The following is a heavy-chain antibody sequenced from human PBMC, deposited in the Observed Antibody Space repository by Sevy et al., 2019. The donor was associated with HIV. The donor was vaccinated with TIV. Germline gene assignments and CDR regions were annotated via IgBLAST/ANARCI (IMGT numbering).Heavy chain of an antibody. V-gene: IGHV3-30*03. J-gene: IGHJ4*02. D-gene: IGHD3-22*01. Sequence: GGSLRLSCAASGFTFSRYGMHWVRQAPGKGLEWVAVISYDGSNKYYAESVKGRFTISSDNSKNTLYLQMNSLRAEDTAVYYCATHYYDSSGYYPFDYWGQGTLVTVSS. CDR3: ATHYYDSSGYYPFDY. CDR2: ISYDGSNK. CDR1: GFTFSRYG.